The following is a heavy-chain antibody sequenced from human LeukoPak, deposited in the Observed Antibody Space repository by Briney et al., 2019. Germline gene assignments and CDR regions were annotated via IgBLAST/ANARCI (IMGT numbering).Heavy chain of an antibody. D-gene: IGHD2-15*01. CDR1: GFTFSSYA. CDR3: AKETFCSGGSCYSGPNWFDP. J-gene: IGHJ5*02. CDR2: ISGSGGST. Sequence: GGSLRLSCAASGFTFSSYAMSWVRQAPGKGLEWVSAISGSGGSTYYADSVKGRFTISRDNSKNTLYLQMNSLRAEDTAVYYCAKETFCSGGSCYSGPNWFDPWGQETLVTVSS. V-gene: IGHV3-23*01.